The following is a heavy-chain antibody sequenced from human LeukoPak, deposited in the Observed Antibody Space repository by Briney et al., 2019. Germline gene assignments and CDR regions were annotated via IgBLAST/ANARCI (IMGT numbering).Heavy chain of an antibody. J-gene: IGHJ6*02. V-gene: IGHV3-23*01. Sequence: RPGGSLTLSCLASGFTFSSYAMSGVRQAPGKGRGCVSAISGGGGSTYYAASVKGRFTISRDNSKNTLCRQMNSLRTEGTAIYCCAKDYGDYALGYYGMDAWGHGTTVTLSS. CDR3: AKDYGDYALGYYGMDA. CDR2: ISGGGGST. CDR1: GFTFSSYA. D-gene: IGHD4-17*01.